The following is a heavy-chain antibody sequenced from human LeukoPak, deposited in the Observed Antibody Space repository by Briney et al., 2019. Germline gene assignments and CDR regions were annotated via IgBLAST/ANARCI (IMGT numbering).Heavy chain of an antibody. Sequence: GGSLRLSCAASGFTFSSYSMNWVRQAPGKGLEWVSYISSSSSTIYYADSVKGRFTISRDNAKNSLYLQMNSLRAEDTAVYYCARDRSIAARLPIDFDYWGQGTLVTVSS. CDR2: ISSSSSTI. CDR1: GFTFSSYS. J-gene: IGHJ4*02. V-gene: IGHV3-48*01. CDR3: ARDRSIAARLPIDFDY. D-gene: IGHD6-6*01.